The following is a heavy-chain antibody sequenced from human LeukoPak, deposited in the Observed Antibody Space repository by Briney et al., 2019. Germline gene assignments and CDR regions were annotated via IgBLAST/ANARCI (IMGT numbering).Heavy chain of an antibody. Sequence: GGSLRRSCAASGFTVSTYWRHWVRQAPGKGLVWVSRINSDGSSTTYADSVKGRFTISRYNAKNTLYLQMNSLRAEDTAVYYCARVINSGWLGELSDWGQGTLVTVSS. CDR1: GFTVSTYW. D-gene: IGHD6-19*01. CDR3: ARVINSGWLGELSD. CDR2: INSDGSST. V-gene: IGHV3-74*01. J-gene: IGHJ4*02.